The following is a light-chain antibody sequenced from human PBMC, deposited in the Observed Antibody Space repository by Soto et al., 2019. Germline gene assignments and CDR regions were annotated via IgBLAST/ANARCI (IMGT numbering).Light chain of an antibody. Sequence: QSALTQPPSASGSPGQSVTISCTGTSSDVGGYNYVSWYQQHPGKAPKLMIYAVSKRPSGVPDRFSGSKSGNTASLTVSGLQADDEADYYCSSYAGSNNFVFGGGTKLTVL. J-gene: IGLJ2*01. CDR2: AVS. V-gene: IGLV2-8*01. CDR3: SSYAGSNNFV. CDR1: SSDVGGYNY.